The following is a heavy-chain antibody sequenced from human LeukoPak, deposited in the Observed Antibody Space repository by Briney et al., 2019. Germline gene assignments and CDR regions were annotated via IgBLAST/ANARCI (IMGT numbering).Heavy chain of an antibody. V-gene: IGHV3-21*04. D-gene: IGHD3-3*01. J-gene: IGHJ4*02. CDR1: GFTFSSYS. CDR3: GRDQGTTIFPSHGNEY. Sequence: PGGSLRLSCAASGFTFSSYSMYWVRQAPGKGLEWVSSISSSSSYIYYADSVKGRFTISRDNSKNTLYLQINSLRAEDTAVYYCGRDQGTTIFPSHGNEYWGQGTLVTVSS. CDR2: ISSSSSYI.